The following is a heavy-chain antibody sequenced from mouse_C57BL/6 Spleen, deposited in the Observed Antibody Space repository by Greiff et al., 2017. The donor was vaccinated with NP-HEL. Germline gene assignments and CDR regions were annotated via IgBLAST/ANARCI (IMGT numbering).Heavy chain of an antibody. Sequence: QVQLQQPGAELVKPGASVKLSCKASGYTFTSYWMQWVKQRPGQGLEWIGEIDPSDSYTNYNQKFKGKATLTVVTSSSTAYMQLSSLTSEDSAVYYCAPYYYGSSLGYWGQGTTLTVSS. CDR2: IDPSDSYT. CDR1: GYTFTSYW. D-gene: IGHD1-1*01. J-gene: IGHJ2*01. V-gene: IGHV1-50*01. CDR3: APYYYGSSLGY.